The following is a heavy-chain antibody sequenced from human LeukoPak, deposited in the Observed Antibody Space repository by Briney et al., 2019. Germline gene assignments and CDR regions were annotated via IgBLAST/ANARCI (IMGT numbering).Heavy chain of an antibody. D-gene: IGHD3-10*01. CDR2: ISAYNGNT. Sequence: ASVKVSCKASGYTFTSYGISWVRQAPGQGLEWMGWISAYNGNTNYAQKFQGRVTMTRDTSTNTVYMELSSLRSEDTAVYYCARGPSITMVRGGQWYYYMDVWGQGTLVTVSS. J-gene: IGHJ6*03. V-gene: IGHV1-18*01. CDR1: GYTFTSYG. CDR3: ARGPSITMVRGGQWYYYMDV.